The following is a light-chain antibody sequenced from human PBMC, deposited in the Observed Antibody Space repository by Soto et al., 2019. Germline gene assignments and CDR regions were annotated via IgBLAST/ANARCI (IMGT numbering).Light chain of an antibody. Sequence: DIQMTQSPSTLSASVGDRVTITCRASQSISSWLAWYQQKPGKAPKLLIYKASSVESGVPSRFSGSGSGTEFNLTISSLQPDDFATYYCQQFNNYPWTFGQGTRVEI. J-gene: IGKJ1*01. CDR3: QQFNNYPWT. CDR1: QSISSW. V-gene: IGKV1-5*03. CDR2: KAS.